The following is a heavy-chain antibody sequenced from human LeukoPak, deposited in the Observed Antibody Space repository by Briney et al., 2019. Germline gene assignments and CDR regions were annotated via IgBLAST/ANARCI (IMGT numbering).Heavy chain of an antibody. V-gene: IGHV4-34*01. Sequence: SETLSLTCAVSGESMIGHYWTWIRQPPGKRLEWIGEIHLSGGTNSNPSLKSRVTMSIDMSKNQFSLKLNSVTAADTAVYFCARATASGSGRAYDRWAQGNLVPVSS. J-gene: IGHJ5*02. D-gene: IGHD3-10*01. CDR2: IHLSGGT. CDR1: GESMIGHY. CDR3: ARATASGSGRAYDR.